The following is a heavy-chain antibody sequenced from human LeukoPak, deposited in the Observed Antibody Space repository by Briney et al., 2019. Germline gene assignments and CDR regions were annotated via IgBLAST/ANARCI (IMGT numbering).Heavy chain of an antibody. CDR3: VRDFDY. Sequence: GGSLRLSCAVSGFTLSNYGMSWVRQAPGKGLEWVSAISGSGGSFYYADSVKGRFTISRDNAKNSLYLQMNSLRAEDTAIYYCVRDFDYWGQGTQVTVSS. J-gene: IGHJ4*02. V-gene: IGHV3-23*01. CDR1: GFTLSNYG. CDR2: ISGSGGSF.